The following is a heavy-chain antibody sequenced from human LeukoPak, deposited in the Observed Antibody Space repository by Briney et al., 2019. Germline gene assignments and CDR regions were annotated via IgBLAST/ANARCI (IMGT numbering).Heavy chain of an antibody. CDR3: AKGGPNFRGLNWFDP. V-gene: IGHV3-23*01. J-gene: IGHJ5*02. CDR2: ISGSGGST. CDR1: GFTFSSYA. D-gene: IGHD4/OR15-4a*01. Sequence: GGSLRLSCAASGFTFSSYAMSWVSQAPGKGLEWVSAISGSGGSTYYADSVKGRFTISRDNSKNTLDVQMNSLRAEDTAVYYCAKGGPNFRGLNWFDPWGQGTLVTVSS.